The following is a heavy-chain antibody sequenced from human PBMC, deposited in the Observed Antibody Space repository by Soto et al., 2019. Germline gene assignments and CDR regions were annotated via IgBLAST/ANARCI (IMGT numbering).Heavy chain of an antibody. CDR1: GFTFSSYS. J-gene: IGHJ6*02. V-gene: IGHV3-21*01. D-gene: IGHD3-3*01. Sequence: GGSLRLSCAASGFTFSSYSMNWVRQAPGKGLEWVSSISSSSSYIYYADSVKGRFTISRDNAKNSLYLQMNSLRAEDTAVYYCARMVTIFGVVDNYYYYYGMDVWGQGTTVTVSS. CDR2: ISSSSSYI. CDR3: ARMVTIFGVVDNYYYYYGMDV.